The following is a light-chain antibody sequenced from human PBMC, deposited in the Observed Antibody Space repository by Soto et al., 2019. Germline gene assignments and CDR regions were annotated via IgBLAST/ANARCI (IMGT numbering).Light chain of an antibody. CDR1: QSVSNNY. V-gene: IGKV3-20*01. CDR2: GAS. CDR3: QQYSSLWT. Sequence: EIVLTQSPGTLSLSPGERATLSCRTSQSVSNNYLAWYQQKPGQAPGLLIYGASSRATGIPDRFSGSGSGTDFTLTISRLEPEDFAVYYCQQYSSLWTFGQGTKVDIK. J-gene: IGKJ1*01.